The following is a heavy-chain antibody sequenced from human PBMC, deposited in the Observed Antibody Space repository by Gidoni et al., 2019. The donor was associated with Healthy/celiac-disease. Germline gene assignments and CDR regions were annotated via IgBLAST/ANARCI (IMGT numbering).Heavy chain of an antibody. CDR1: GFTFSSYS. CDR3: ARVIGSSSNWFDP. Sequence: EVQLVESGGGLVQPGGSLRLSCAGSGFTFSSYSMNWVRQAPGKGLEWVSYISSSSSTIYYADSVKGRFTISRDNAKNSLYLQMNSRRDEDTAVYYCARVIGSSSNWFDPWGQGTLVTV. D-gene: IGHD6-6*01. J-gene: IGHJ5*02. V-gene: IGHV3-48*02. CDR2: ISSSSSTI.